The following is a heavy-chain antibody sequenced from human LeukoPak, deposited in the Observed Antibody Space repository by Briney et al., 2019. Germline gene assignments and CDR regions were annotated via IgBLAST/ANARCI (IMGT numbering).Heavy chain of an antibody. CDR1: GYSISSGYY. CDR2: IYHSGST. D-gene: IGHD6-6*01. CDR3: ARRGIAARPFDY. J-gene: IGHJ4*02. Sequence: SETLSLTCTVSGYSISSGYYWGWIRQPPGKGLEWIGSIYHSGSTYYNPSLKSRVTISVDTSKNQFSLKLSSVTAADTAVYYCARRGIAARPFDYWGQGTLVTVSS. V-gene: IGHV4-38-2*02.